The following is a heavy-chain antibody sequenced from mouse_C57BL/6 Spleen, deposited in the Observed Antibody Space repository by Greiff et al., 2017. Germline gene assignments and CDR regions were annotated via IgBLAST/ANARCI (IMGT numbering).Heavy chain of an antibody. CDR1: GYTFTNYW. CDR3: ARNYDGSSYDYFDY. Sequence: QVQLKESGAELVRPGTSVKMSCKASGYTFTNYWIGWAKQRPGHGLEWIGDIYPGGGYTNYNEKFKGKATLTADKSSSTAYMQFSSLTSEDSAIYYCARNYDGSSYDYFDYWGQGTTLTVSS. D-gene: IGHD1-1*01. J-gene: IGHJ2*01. V-gene: IGHV1-63*01. CDR2: IYPGGGYT.